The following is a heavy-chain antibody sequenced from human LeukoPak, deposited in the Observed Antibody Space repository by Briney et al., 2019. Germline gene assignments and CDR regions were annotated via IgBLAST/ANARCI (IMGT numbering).Heavy chain of an antibody. CDR2: IYISGST. V-gene: IGHV4-4*07. CDR1: GVSISNSY. D-gene: IGHD5-12*01. Sequence: PSQTLSLTCTLSGVSISNSYWSWIRQPAGRGLEWIGRIYISGSTYYNPSFKSRVTMSVDTSKNQFSLKLSSVTAADTAVYYCARDSSVYRAFDIWGQGTMVTVSS. J-gene: IGHJ3*02. CDR3: ARDSSVYRAFDI.